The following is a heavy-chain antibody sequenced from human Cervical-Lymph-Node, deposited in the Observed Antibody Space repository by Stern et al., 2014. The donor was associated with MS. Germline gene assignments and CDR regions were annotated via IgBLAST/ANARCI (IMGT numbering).Heavy chain of an antibody. V-gene: IGHV4-61*02. Sequence: QVQLQESGPGLVKPSQTLSLTCSVSGVSIASGDFYWSWIRQPAGKGLEWIGRIYTSGSTNDNPSLKSRVTISIDTSKNQFSLKLPSVTAADTAVYYCASVRYGSSGYPSWFDPWGQGTLVTVSS. D-gene: IGHD3-22*01. CDR1: GVSIASGDFY. CDR2: IYTSGST. J-gene: IGHJ5*02. CDR3: ASVRYGSSGYPSWFDP.